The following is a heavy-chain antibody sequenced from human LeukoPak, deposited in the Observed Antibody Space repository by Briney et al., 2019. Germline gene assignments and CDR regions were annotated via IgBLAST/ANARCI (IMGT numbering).Heavy chain of an antibody. J-gene: IGHJ6*03. V-gene: IGHV4-31*03. Sequence: PSQTLSLTCTVSGGSISSGGYYWSWIRQHPGKGLEWIGNIYYSGSTYYNPSLKSRVTISVDTSKNQFSLKLSSVTAADTAVYYCARGGPFGYYYYYYMDVWGKGTTVTVSS. CDR3: ARGGPFGYYYYYYMDV. D-gene: IGHD3-16*01. CDR2: IYYSGST. CDR1: GGSISSGGYY.